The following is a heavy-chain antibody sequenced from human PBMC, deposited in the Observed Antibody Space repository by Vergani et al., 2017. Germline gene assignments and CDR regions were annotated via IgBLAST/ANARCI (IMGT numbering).Heavy chain of an antibody. CDR3: ARDTDSSSYFDY. D-gene: IGHD3-22*01. J-gene: IGHJ4*02. V-gene: IGHV3-21*01. CDR1: GFTFSGSA. Sequence: EVQLVESGGGLVKPGGSLRLSCAASGFTFSGSAMHWVRQASGKGLEWVSSISSSSSYIYYADSVKGRFTISRDNAKNSLYLQMNSLRAEDTVVYYCARDTDSSSYFDYWGQGTLVTVSS. CDR2: ISSSSSYI.